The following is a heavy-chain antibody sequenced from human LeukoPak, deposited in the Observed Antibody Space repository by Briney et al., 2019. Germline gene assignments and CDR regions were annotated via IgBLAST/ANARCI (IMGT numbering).Heavy chain of an antibody. CDR1: GYTFTSYG. CDR2: ISAYNGNT. CDR3: ARDRGNDYSNYGDY. V-gene: IGHV1-18*01. Sequence: ASVKVSCKASGYTFTSYGISWVRQAPGQGLEWMGWISAYNGNTNYAQRLQGRVTMTTDTSTSTAYMELRSLRSDDTAVYYCARDRGNDYSNYGDYWGQGTLVTVSS. J-gene: IGHJ4*02. D-gene: IGHD4-11*01.